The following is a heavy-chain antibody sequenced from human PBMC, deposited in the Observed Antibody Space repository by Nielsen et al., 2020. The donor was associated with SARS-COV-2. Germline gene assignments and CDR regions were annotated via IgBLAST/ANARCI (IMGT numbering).Heavy chain of an antibody. D-gene: IGHD5/OR15-5a*01. CDR2: IYYSGST. CDR3: ARCLLAEFDY. CDR1: GGSISSSSYY. V-gene: IGHV4-39*07. J-gene: IGHJ4*02. Sequence: SETLSLTCTVSGGSISSSSYYWGWIRQPPGKGLEWIGSIYYSGSTYYNPSLKSRVTISVDTSKNQFSLKLSSVTAADTAVYYCARCLLAEFDYWGQGTLVTVSS.